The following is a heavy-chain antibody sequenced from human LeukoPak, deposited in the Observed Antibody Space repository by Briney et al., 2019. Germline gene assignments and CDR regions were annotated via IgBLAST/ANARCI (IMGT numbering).Heavy chain of an antibody. CDR1: GYTFTSYG. CDR3: ARDRYDSSGYYYAY. CDR2: ISAYNGNT. V-gene: IGHV1-18*01. D-gene: IGHD3-22*01. Sequence: GASVKVSCKASGYTFTSYGISWVRQAPGQGLERMGWISAYNGNTNYAQKLQGRVTMTTDTSTSTAYMELRSLRSDDTAVYYCARDRYDSSGYYYAYWGQGTLVTVSS. J-gene: IGHJ4*02.